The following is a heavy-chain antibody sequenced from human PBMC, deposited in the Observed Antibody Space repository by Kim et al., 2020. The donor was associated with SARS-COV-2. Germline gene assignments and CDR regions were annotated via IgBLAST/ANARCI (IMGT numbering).Heavy chain of an antibody. CDR3: ARGGALTVFADY. J-gene: IGHJ4*02. CDR1: GFTFSEFY. V-gene: IGHV3-11*01. CDR2: ITSGGGTI. D-gene: IGHD1-26*01. Sequence: GGSLRLSCAASGFTFSEFYMNWIRQAPGKGLEWISYITSGGGTIYYADSVKGRFTISRDNADNLLYLQMSDLRGEDTAIYYCARGGALTVFADYWGQGTLVSVSS.